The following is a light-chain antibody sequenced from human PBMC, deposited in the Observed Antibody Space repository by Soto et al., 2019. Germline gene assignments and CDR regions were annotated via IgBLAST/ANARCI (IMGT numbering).Light chain of an antibody. V-gene: IGKV3D-15*01. Sequence: EIVMTQSPATLCVSPGERAIFSCRSSQSVTSNLAWFQQRLGQAPRVLIYAASTRATGIPGRFSGSGAGTEFTLTISSLQSEDFALYYCLQYEDWPLTFGGGTKVDI. CDR2: AAS. CDR1: QSVTSN. J-gene: IGKJ4*01. CDR3: LQYEDWPLT.